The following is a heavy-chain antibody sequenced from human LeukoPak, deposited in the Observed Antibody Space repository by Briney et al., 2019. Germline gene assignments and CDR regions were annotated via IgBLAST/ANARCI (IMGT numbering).Heavy chain of an antibody. Sequence: SETLSLTCTVSGCSISNYYWTWIRQPPGKGLEWIGYIYYSGSNNYNPSLRRRVTISRDTSKTQFSLRLSSLTAADTAVYYCARRQAVPGFYYFDYWGPGTLVTVSS. CDR1: GCSISNYY. V-gene: IGHV4-59*08. CDR2: IYYSGSN. J-gene: IGHJ4*02. D-gene: IGHD2/OR15-2a*01. CDR3: ARRQAVPGFYYFDY.